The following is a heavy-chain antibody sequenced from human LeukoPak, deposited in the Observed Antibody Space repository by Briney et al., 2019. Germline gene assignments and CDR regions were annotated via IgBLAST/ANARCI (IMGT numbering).Heavy chain of an antibody. CDR2: ISAFNVNT. CDR1: GYAFTNYG. Sequence: ASVKVSCKASGYAFTNYGITWVRQAPGQGLEWMGWISAFNVNTIYAQNLQGRVTMTTNTSTSTAYMELRSLRSDDTAVYYCARVVVVVPAARGSWYSDLWGRGTLVSVSS. J-gene: IGHJ2*01. CDR3: ARVVVVVPAARGSWYSDL. D-gene: IGHD2-2*01. V-gene: IGHV1-18*01.